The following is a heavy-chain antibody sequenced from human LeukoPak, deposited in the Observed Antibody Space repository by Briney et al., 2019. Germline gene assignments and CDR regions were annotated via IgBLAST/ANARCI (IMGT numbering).Heavy chain of an antibody. CDR3: ATETIGRHYDY. Sequence: GGSLRLSCAASGFTFSSCGFNWVRQAPGKGLEWVSSIGPTGTGRYYADSVRGRFTISRDNAKNSMYLQMDSLRDEDTAVYYCATETIGRHYDYWGQGTLLTVSS. D-gene: IGHD1-14*01. CDR2: IGPTGTGR. CDR1: GFTFSSCG. V-gene: IGHV3-21*01. J-gene: IGHJ4*02.